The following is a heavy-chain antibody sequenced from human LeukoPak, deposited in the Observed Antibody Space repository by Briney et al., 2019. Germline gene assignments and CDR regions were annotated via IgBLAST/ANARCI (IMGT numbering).Heavy chain of an antibody. CDR3: ARGIIAAALDY. J-gene: IGHJ4*02. CDR1: GGSISSYY. CDR2: VYYSGST. V-gene: IGHV4-59*01. D-gene: IGHD6-13*01. Sequence: SETLSLTCTVSGGSISSYYWSWIRQPPGKGLEWIGYVYYSGSTNYNPSLKSRVTISVDTSKNQFSLNLSSVTAADTAVYYCARGIIAAALDYWSQETLVTVSS.